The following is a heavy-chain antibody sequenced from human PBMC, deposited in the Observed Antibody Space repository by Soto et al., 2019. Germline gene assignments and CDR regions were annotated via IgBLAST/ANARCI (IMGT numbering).Heavy chain of an antibody. J-gene: IGHJ4*02. CDR2: VSSRGTT. CDR3: ARESLDDSP. V-gene: IGHV4-39*02. D-gene: IGHD1-1*01. CDR1: GDSIRSSSYA. Sequence: QVKLEESGPGLVKPSGTLSLTCSVSGDSIRSSSYAWGWIRQPPGKGVEWIGSVSSRGTTYFNPTVRSRVTMSVDTSRNQYSMTLASVTVADTAVYYCARESLDDSPWGPGTLVTVSS.